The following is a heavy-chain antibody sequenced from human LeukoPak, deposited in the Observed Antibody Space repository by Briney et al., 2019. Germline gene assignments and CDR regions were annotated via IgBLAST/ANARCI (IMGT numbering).Heavy chain of an antibody. CDR3: ARGDILTVHYYYYMDV. V-gene: IGHV1-2*02. CDR1: GYTFTGYY. Sequence: ASVKVSCKASGYTFTGYYMDWVRQAPGQGLGLMGWINPNSGGTNYSQKVQGRGTMTRDTAISTAYMELSTLRSDDKAVYYCARGDILTVHYYYYMDVWGKGTTVTISS. D-gene: IGHD3-9*01. CDR2: INPNSGGT. J-gene: IGHJ6*03.